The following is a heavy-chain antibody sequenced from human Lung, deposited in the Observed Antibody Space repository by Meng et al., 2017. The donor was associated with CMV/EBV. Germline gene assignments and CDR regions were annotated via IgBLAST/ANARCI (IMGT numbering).Heavy chain of an antibody. D-gene: IGHD5-24*01. CDR2: IYWNDDK. CDR3: AHIRGIGMATEFDY. CDR1: GFSLSTSGVG. Sequence: SGXXLVXPTQTLTLTCTFSGFSLSTSGVGVGWIRQPPGKALEWLALIYWNDDKRYSPSLKSRLTITKDTAKNQVVLTMTNMDPVDTATYYCAHIRGIGMATEFDYXGQGXLVTVSS. V-gene: IGHV2-5*01. J-gene: IGHJ4*02.